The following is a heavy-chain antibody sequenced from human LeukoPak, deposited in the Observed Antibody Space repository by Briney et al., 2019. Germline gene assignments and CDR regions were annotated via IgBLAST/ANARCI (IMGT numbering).Heavy chain of an antibody. V-gene: IGHV4-59*01. CDR1: GGSISSYY. Sequence: SETLSLTCTVSGGSISSYYWSWIRQPPGKGLEWIGYIYYSGSTNYNPSLKSRVTISVDTSKNQFSLKLSSVTAADTAVYYCARGVAGCSGGSCLNWFDPWGQGTLVTVSS. J-gene: IGHJ5*02. D-gene: IGHD2-15*01. CDR3: ARGVAGCSGGSCLNWFDP. CDR2: IYYSGST.